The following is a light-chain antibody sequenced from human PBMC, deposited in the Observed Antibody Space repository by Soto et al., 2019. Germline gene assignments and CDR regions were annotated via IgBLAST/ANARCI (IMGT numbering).Light chain of an antibody. V-gene: IGKV3-15*01. J-gene: IGKJ1*01. Sequence: EIVMTQSPATLSVSPGERATLSCRASQSVSTNLAWYQQKPGQAPSLLIYGASTRATGIPARFSGSGSGTEFTLTISSLQSEDFAVYYCQQYNNWWGTFGQGTKVEIK. CDR1: QSVSTN. CDR2: GAS. CDR3: QQYNNWWGT.